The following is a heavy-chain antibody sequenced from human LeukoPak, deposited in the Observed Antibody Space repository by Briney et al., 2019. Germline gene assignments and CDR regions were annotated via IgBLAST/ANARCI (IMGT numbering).Heavy chain of an antibody. CDR2: ISAGGTGT. D-gene: IGHD3-10*01. V-gene: IGHV3-23*01. CDR1: GFTFRSSI. Sequence: GGSLRLSCGGSGFTFRSSIMNWVRQAPKTGLQWVATISAGGTGTYYADSVRGRFTISRDNSKNTLYLQMNDLRAEDTAVYYCAIMFYYGSGSSFDYWGQGTLVTVS. CDR3: AIMFYYGSGSSFDY. J-gene: IGHJ4*02.